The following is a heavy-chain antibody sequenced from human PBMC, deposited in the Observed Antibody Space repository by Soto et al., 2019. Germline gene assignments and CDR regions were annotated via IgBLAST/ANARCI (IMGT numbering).Heavy chain of an antibody. CDR3: ARDQLYYNDISGRPLTAFDA. D-gene: IGHD3-22*01. CDR2: IGLGSSTK. V-gene: IGHV3-48*01. Sequence: GGSLRLSCAASGFTFRNYGMNWVRQAPGKGLEWVSYIGLGSSTKYYADSVEGRFTISRDNAKNSLYLQMNSLRAEDTAVYYCARDQLYYNDISGRPLTAFDAWGQGTMVTVSS. CDR1: GFTFRNYG. J-gene: IGHJ3*01.